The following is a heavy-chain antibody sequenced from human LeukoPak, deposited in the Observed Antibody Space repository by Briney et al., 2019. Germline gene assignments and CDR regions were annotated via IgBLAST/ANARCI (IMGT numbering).Heavy chain of an antibody. CDR2: ISSSSSYI. D-gene: IGHD3-10*01. CDR1: GFTFSSYA. CDR3: ARSELGYNYYYMDV. Sequence: PGGSLRLSCAASGFTFSSYAMSWVRQAPGKGLEWVSSISSSSSYIYYADSVKGRFTISRDNAKKSLYLQMNSLRVEDTAVYYCARSELGYNYYYMDVWGKGTTVTISS. J-gene: IGHJ6*03. V-gene: IGHV3-21*01.